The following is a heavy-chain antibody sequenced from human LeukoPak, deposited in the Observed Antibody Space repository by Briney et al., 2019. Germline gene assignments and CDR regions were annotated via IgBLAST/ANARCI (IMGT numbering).Heavy chain of an antibody. CDR2: ISGSDGLT. Sequence: PGGSLRLSCAASGFTFSSFAMSWVRQAPGKGLEWVSSISGSDGLTHYADRVKGRFTISRDNSKNTLHLQMTSLRAEDTAVYFCAKTLGVGGYTRYKGFDQWGQGTLVIVSS. D-gene: IGHD3-16*02. CDR3: AKTLGVGGYTRYKGFDQ. CDR1: GFTFSSFA. V-gene: IGHV3-23*01. J-gene: IGHJ4*02.